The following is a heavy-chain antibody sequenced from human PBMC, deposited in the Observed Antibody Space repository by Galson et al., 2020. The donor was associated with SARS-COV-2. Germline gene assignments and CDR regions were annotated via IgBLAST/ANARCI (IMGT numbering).Heavy chain of an antibody. CDR3: ACNSGDDAFDI. J-gene: IGHJ3*02. Sequence: QLGESLKISCAASGFTFSSYAMHWVRQAPGKGLEWVAVISYDGSNKYYADSVKGRFTISRDNSKNTLYLQMNSLRAEDTAVYYCACNSGDDAFDIWGQGTMVTVSS. CDR2: ISYDGSNK. CDR1: GFTFSSYA. D-gene: IGHD7-27*01. V-gene: IGHV3-30*04.